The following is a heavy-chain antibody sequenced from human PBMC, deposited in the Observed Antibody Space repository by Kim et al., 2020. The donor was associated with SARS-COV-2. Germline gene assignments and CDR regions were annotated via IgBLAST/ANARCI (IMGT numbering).Heavy chain of an antibody. CDR2: ISSSSSYI. D-gene: IGHD2-2*01. CDR3: ARVGYCSSTSCYPGMDV. J-gene: IGHJ6*02. CDR1: GFTFSSYS. Sequence: GGSLRLSCAASGFTFSSYSMNWVRQAPGKGLEWVSSISSSSSYIYYADSVKGRFTISRDNAKNSLYLQMNSLRAEDTAVYYCARVGYCSSTSCYPGMDVWGQGTTVTVSS. V-gene: IGHV3-21*01.